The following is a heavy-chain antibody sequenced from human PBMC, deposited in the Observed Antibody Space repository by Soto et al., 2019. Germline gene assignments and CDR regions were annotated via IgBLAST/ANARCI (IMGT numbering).Heavy chain of an antibody. Sequence: QVRLVQSGAEVKQPGASVKVSCKTSGYTFSDYDITWVRQATGQGLEWMGWMNPDSANTGYAQKFQGRVTMTRDTSTDTAYMELNSLTSEDTALYYCARALRNHLLSDFWGQGTQVTVSS. D-gene: IGHD4-17*01. V-gene: IGHV1-8*01. J-gene: IGHJ4*02. CDR2: MNPDSANT. CDR1: GYTFSDYD. CDR3: ARALRNHLLSDF.